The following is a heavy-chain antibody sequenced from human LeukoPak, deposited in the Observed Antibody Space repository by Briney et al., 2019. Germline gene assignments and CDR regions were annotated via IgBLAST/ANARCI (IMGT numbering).Heavy chain of an antibody. CDR3: AIEGFSGYYYALDY. Sequence: GGSLRLSCAASGFTFSSYGMHCVRQAPGKGLEWVAVISYDGSNKYYADSVKGRFTISRDNPKNTLYLQMNSLRAEDTAVYYCAIEGFSGYYYALDYWGQGTLVTVSS. V-gene: IGHV3-30*03. J-gene: IGHJ4*02. CDR1: GFTFSSYG. CDR2: ISYDGSNK. D-gene: IGHD3-22*01.